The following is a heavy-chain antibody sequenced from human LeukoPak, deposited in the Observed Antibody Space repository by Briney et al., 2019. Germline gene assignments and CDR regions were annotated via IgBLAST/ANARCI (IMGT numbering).Heavy chain of an antibody. Sequence: GGSLRLSCAASGFTFSSYAMSWVRQAPGKGLEWVSAISGSGGSTYYADSVKGRFTISRDNSKNTLYLQMNSLRAEDTALYYCARDLVTVLLGYCSGGSCRADAFDIWGQGTMVTVSS. D-gene: IGHD2-15*01. J-gene: IGHJ3*02. CDR1: GFTFSSYA. CDR2: ISGSGGST. CDR3: ARDLVTVLLGYCSGGSCRADAFDI. V-gene: IGHV3-23*01.